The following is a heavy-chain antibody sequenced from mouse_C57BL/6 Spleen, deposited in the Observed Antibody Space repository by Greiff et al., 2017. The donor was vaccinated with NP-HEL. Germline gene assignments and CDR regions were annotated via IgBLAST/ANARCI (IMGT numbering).Heavy chain of an antibody. CDR3: ARGGYSNYGY. V-gene: IGHV1-61*01. CDR2: IYPSDSET. J-gene: IGHJ2*01. D-gene: IGHD2-5*01. CDR1: GYTFTSYW. Sequence: QVQLQQPGGELVRPGSSVKLSCKASGYTFTSYWMDWVKQRPGQGLEWIGNIYPSDSETHYNQKFKDKATLTVDKSSSTAYMQLSSLTSEDSAVYYCARGGYSNYGYWGQGTTLTVSS.